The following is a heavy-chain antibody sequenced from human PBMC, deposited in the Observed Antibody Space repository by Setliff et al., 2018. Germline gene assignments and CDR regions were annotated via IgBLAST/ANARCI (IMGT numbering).Heavy chain of an antibody. V-gene: IGHV4-31*03. CDR1: GGSMIGGHYY. Sequence: PSETLSLTCTVSGGSMIGGHYYWSWIRQLPGKGLEWIAXIYYSGNTYYTPSLKXRVTISVDTSKNQFSLKINSVTAADTAVYYCARGHCSSGECPNYFDPWGKGTQVTVS. D-gene: IGHD2-15*01. CDR2: IYYSGNT. J-gene: IGHJ5*02. CDR3: ARGHCSSGECPNYFDP.